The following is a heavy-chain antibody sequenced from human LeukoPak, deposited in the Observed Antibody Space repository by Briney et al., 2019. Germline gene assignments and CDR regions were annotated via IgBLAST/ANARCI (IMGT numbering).Heavy chain of an antibody. J-gene: IGHJ6*02. D-gene: IGHD6-6*01. V-gene: IGHV3-21*01. CDR2: ISSSSNYI. CDR3: ARDLRIAARTYYYYYGVDV. Sequence: PGGSLRLSCAASGNYWMHWVRQAPGKGLEWVSCISSSSNYIYYADSVKGRFTISRDNAKNSLYLQMSSLRAEDTAVYYCARDLRIAARTYYYYYGVDVWGQGTTVTVSS. CDR1: GNYW.